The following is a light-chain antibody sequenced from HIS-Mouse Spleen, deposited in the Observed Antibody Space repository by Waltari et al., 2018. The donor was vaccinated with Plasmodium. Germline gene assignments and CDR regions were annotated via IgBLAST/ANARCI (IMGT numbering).Light chain of an antibody. Sequence: DIQITQSPSTLSASVGDRVNITCRARQSISSWLAWYQQKPGKAPKLLIYKASSLESGVPSRFSGSGSGTEFTLTISSLQPDDFATYYCQQYNSYWTFGQGTKVEIK. CDR1: QSISSW. CDR3: QQYNSYWT. J-gene: IGKJ1*01. CDR2: KAS. V-gene: IGKV1-5*03.